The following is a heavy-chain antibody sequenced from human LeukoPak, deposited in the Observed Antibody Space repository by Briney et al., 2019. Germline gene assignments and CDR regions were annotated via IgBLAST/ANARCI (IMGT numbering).Heavy chain of an antibody. J-gene: IGHJ3*02. CDR3: ASGNTAYAFDI. D-gene: IGHD5-18*01. Sequence: GGSLRLSCAASGFTFSSYSMNWVRQAPGKGLEWVSSISSSSSYIYYADSVKGRFTISRDNAKNSLYLQMNSLRAEDTAVYYCASGNTAYAFDIWGQGTMVTVSS. CDR1: GFTFSSYS. CDR2: ISSSSSYI. V-gene: IGHV3-21*01.